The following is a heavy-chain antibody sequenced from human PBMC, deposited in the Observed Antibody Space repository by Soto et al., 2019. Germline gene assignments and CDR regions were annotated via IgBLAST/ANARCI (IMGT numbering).Heavy chain of an antibody. CDR3: ATRWGTYCSGGSCYNEFGFDP. CDR1: GHTFTVYY. Sequence: ASVKVSCEACGHTFTVYYMPWVRQAPGQGLAWMGCFDPNDGGTNYAQKFQGRVTMTGDTSTDTAYMELSSLRSEDTAVYYCATRWGTYCSGGSCYNEFGFDPWGQGTLVTVSS. V-gene: IGHV1-2*02. CDR2: FDPNDGGT. D-gene: IGHD2-15*01. J-gene: IGHJ5*02.